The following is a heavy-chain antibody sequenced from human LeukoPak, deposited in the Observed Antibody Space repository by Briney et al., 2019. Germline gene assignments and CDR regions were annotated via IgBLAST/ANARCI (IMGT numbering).Heavy chain of an antibody. V-gene: IGHV3-33*01. D-gene: IGHD3-10*01. J-gene: IGHJ4*02. CDR2: IWYDGSNK. CDR1: GFTFSSYG. Sequence: GGSLRLSCAASGFTFSSYGMHWVRQAPGKGLEWGAVIWYDGSNKYYADSVKGRFTISRDNSKNTLYLQMNSLRAEDTAVYYCARVYYYGSGSYYNAPPDYWGQGTLVTVSS. CDR3: ARVYYYGSGSYYNAPPDY.